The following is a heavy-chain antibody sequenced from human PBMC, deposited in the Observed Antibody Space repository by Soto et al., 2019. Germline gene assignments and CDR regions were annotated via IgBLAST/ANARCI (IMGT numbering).Heavy chain of an antibody. CDR1: GESISSGYY. Sequence: ASETLSLTCTVSGESISSGYYWAWIRQPPGKGLEWIASIYHSGTTYYNPSLKSRVTISVDTSENQFALKLNSVTAADSAVYYCARMRRAPYYFDYWGQGTLVTVSS. CDR3: ARMRRAPYYFDY. J-gene: IGHJ4*02. CDR2: IYHSGTT. V-gene: IGHV4-38-2*02. D-gene: IGHD3-16*01.